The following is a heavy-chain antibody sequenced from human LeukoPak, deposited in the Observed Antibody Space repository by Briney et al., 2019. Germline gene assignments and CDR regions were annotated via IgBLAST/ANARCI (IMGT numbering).Heavy chain of an antibody. CDR2: IIPIFGTA. CDR3: ARVGTTVTLEPYFDY. V-gene: IGHV1-69*13. CDR1: GGTFSSYA. Sequence: ASVKVSCKASGGTFSSYAISWVRQAPGQGLEWMGGIIPIFGTANYAQKFQGRVTITADESTSTAYMELSSLRSEDTAVYYCARVGTTVTLEPYFDYWGQGTLVTVSS. J-gene: IGHJ4*02. D-gene: IGHD4-17*01.